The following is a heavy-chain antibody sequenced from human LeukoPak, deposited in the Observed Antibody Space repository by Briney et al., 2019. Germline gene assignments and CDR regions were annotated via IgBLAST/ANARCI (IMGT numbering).Heavy chain of an antibody. V-gene: IGHV1-18*01. J-gene: IGHJ4*02. D-gene: IGHD4-17*01. CDR1: GYTFTSYG. CDR3: ARGDLYFYGDPSAY. Sequence: ASVKVSCKASGYTFTSYGISWVRQAPEQGLEWMGWISTYNGNTNYAQKLHGRVTMTTDTSTSTAYMDLRSLRSDDTAVYYCARGDLYFYGDPSAYWGQGTLVTVSS. CDR2: ISTYNGNT.